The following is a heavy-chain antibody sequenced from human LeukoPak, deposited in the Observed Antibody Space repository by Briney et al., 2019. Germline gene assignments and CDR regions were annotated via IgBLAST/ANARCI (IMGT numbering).Heavy chain of an antibody. CDR1: GGSISSSSYY. D-gene: IGHD5-18*01. J-gene: IGHJ4*02. Sequence: PSETLSLTCTVSGGSISSSSYYWSWIRQPPGKGLEWIGSIYYSGSTYYNPPLKSRVTISVDTSKNQFSLKLSSVTAADTAVYYCASNLETVDTAMVTNYFDYWGQGTLVTVSS. V-gene: IGHV4-39*01. CDR2: IYYSGST. CDR3: ASNLETVDTAMVTNYFDY.